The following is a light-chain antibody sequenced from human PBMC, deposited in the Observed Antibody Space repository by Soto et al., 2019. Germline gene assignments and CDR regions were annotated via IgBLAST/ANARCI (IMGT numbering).Light chain of an antibody. V-gene: IGKV1-5*03. Sequence: DIQMTQSPSTLYASVGDRVTITCRASQSINTWLAWYQQKPGKAPKLLIYKASSLGSGVPSRFSGSGSGTEFTLTISSLQPDDFATYYCQQYATYSNTFGGGTKVEIK. CDR2: KAS. J-gene: IGKJ4*01. CDR1: QSINTW. CDR3: QQYATYSNT.